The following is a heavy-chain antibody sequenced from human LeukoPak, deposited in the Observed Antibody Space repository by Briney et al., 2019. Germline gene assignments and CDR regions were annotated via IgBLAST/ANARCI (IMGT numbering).Heavy chain of an antibody. CDR1: GYTFTSYF. V-gene: IGHV1-46*01. Sequence: ASVKVSCKASGYTFTSYFMHWVRQAPGQGLEWMGLINPSGSSTSYAQKFQGRLSLTRDMSTSTDYMELSSLRSEDTAVYYCARDNSVGDTAWWFDPWGQGTLVTVSS. CDR3: ARDNSVGDTAWWFDP. CDR2: INPSGSST. J-gene: IGHJ5*02. D-gene: IGHD1-26*01.